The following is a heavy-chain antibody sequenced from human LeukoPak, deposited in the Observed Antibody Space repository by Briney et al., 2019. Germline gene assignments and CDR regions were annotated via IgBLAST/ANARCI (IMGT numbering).Heavy chain of an antibody. Sequence: GGSLRLSCAASGFTFSSYAMSWVRQAPGKGLEWVAFIRYDGSNKYYADSVKGRFTISRDNSKNTLYLQMNSLRAEDTAVYYCAKGGPSIAAADDYWGQGTLVTVSS. CDR3: AKGGPSIAAADDY. CDR2: IRYDGSNK. V-gene: IGHV3-30*02. J-gene: IGHJ4*02. CDR1: GFTFSSYA. D-gene: IGHD6-13*01.